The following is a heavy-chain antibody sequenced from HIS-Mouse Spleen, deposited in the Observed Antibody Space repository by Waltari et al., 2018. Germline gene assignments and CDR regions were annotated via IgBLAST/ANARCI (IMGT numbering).Heavy chain of an antibody. CDR1: GGSISSGCYY. D-gene: IGHD3-3*01. V-gene: IGHV4-31*03. CDR2: IYYSGST. Sequence: QVQLQESGPGLVKPSQTLSLTCTVSGGSISSGCYYWIWLRQHQGKGLEWIGYIYYSGSTYYNPSLKSRVTISVDTSKNQFSLKLSSVTAADTAVYYCARSPYYDFWSGYSDNWFDPWGQGTLVTVSS. J-gene: IGHJ5*02. CDR3: ARSPYYDFWSGYSDNWFDP.